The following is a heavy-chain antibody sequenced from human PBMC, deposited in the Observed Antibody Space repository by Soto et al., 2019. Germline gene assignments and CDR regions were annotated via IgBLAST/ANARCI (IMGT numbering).Heavy chain of an antibody. Sequence: EARLLESGGGLVQPGGSLRLSCAASGITFSSYAMTWVRQAPGKGLEWVSVIIGSGGSTYYADSMRGRFTISRDNSKNTLYQQMNSLRVDDTAIYYCAKVQSSSWDYYYYGMDVWGQGTTVTVAS. CDR3: AKVQSSSWDYYYYGMDV. V-gene: IGHV3-23*01. J-gene: IGHJ6*02. CDR1: GITFSSYA. CDR2: IIGSGGST. D-gene: IGHD6-13*01.